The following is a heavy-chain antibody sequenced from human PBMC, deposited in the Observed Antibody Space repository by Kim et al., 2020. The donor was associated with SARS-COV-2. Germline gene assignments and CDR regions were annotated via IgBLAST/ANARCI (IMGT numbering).Heavy chain of an antibody. CDR3: ARDGSYGGAPASGARDV. V-gene: IGHV1-46*01. D-gene: IGHD2-21*01. Sequence: ASVKVSCKTSGYTFTHYYMHWVRQAPGHGLEWMGMINPDDDNTSYAQNFQGRVTLTRDTSTSTVYMELTSLGSEDTAAYYCARDGSYGGAPASGARDVWGEGPTVTVSS. CDR1: GYTFTHYY. J-gene: IGHJ6*04. CDR2: INPDDDNT.